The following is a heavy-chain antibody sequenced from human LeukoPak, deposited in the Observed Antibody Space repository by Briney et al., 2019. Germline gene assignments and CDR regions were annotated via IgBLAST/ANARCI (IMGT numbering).Heavy chain of an antibody. J-gene: IGHJ4*02. Sequence: ASVTVSCKASGGTFTSYAISWVRQAPGQGLEWMGRIIPILGIANYAQKFQGRVTITADKSTSTAYMELSSLRSEDTAVYYCARDRSYYDSSGYYYVPHDYWGQGTLVTVSS. CDR2: IIPILGIA. CDR1: GGTFTSYA. V-gene: IGHV1-69*04. D-gene: IGHD3-22*01. CDR3: ARDRSYYDSSGYYYVPHDY.